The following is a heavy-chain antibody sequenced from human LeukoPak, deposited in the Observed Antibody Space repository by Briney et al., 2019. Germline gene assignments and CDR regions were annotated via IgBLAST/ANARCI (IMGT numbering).Heavy chain of an antibody. J-gene: IGHJ6*02. CDR1: GGSFSGYY. CDR2: INHSGST. Sequence: SETLSLTCAVYGGSFSGYYWSWIRQPPGKGLEWIGEINHSGSTNYNPSLKRRITISVDTSKNQLSLELSSVTAADTAVYYCARGGIGKVVVAATRGIWYYCGMDVWGQGTTVTVSS. V-gene: IGHV4-34*01. D-gene: IGHD2-15*01. CDR3: ARGGIGKVVVAATRGIWYYCGMDV.